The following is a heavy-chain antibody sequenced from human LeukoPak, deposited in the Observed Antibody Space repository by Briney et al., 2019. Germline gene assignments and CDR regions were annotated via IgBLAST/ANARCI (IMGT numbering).Heavy chain of an antibody. Sequence: GASVKVSCKTYGPGFSSFVIAWVRQAPGQGLEWLGWISPYTGHTNYAPKFRGRVTMTTDTPTRTVYMDLRSLRSDDTAVYYCARGQVDTTMIIGGWFDHWGQGTLVIVFS. V-gene: IGHV1-18*04. J-gene: IGHJ5*02. CDR1: GPGFSSFV. D-gene: IGHD5-18*01. CDR2: ISPYTGHT. CDR3: ARGQVDTTMIIGGWFDH.